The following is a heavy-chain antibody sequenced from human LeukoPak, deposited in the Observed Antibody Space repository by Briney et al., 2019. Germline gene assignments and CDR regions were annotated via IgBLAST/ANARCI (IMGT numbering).Heavy chain of an antibody. Sequence: PGGSLRLSCAASGFTFDDYAMHWVRQAPGKGLEWVTVIWYDGSNKYYADSVKGRFTISRDNTKNTLYLQMNSLRVEDTAVYYCAKEGDYGDYVIDYWGQGTLVTVSS. CDR3: AKEGDYGDYVIDY. CDR2: IWYDGSNK. J-gene: IGHJ4*02. V-gene: IGHV3-33*06. D-gene: IGHD4-17*01. CDR1: GFTFDDYA.